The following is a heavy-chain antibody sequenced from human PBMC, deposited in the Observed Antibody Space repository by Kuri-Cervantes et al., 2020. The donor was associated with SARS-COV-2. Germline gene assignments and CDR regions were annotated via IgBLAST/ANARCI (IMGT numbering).Heavy chain of an antibody. J-gene: IGHJ4*02. CDR2: IRSKAHGGTT. CDR3: TREDDYIDLELGFDY. Sequence: GESLKISCIGSVFTFGDYAMRWFRQAPGKGLEWVGFIRSKAHGGTTEYAASVKGRFTISRDDPKSIASLQMNSLKTEDTAVYYCTREDDYIDLELGFDYWGQGTLVTVSS. V-gene: IGHV3-49*03. CDR1: VFTFGDYA. D-gene: IGHD4-17*01.